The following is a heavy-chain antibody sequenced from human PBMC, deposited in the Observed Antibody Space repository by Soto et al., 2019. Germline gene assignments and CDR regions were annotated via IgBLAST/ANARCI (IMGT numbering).Heavy chain of an antibody. D-gene: IGHD2-15*01. Sequence: QVQLQESGPGLVKPSETLSLTCTVSGGSISSYYWSWIRQPPGKGLEWIGYIYYSGSTNYNPSLMRRFTISVATSKSQFSLKPRSVTAADTAVYYCARAYCSGGSCYSAGGFDPWGQGTLVTVSS. J-gene: IGHJ5*02. CDR3: ARAYCSGGSCYSAGGFDP. V-gene: IGHV4-59*01. CDR1: GGSISSYY. CDR2: IYYSGST.